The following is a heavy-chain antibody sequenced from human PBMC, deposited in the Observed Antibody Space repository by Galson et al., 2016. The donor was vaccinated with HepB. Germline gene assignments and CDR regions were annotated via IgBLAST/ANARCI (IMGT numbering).Heavy chain of an antibody. Sequence: SLRLSCAASRINFSGFPMHWVRQAPGKGLAWVAVISADESKKLYADSVMGRFTVSRDNSKNTLSLQMNSLRAEDTAVYYCARDRGFSDWLPIAAHYYGMDVWGLGTTVTVSS. CDR1: RINFSGFP. D-gene: IGHD3-9*01. V-gene: IGHV3-30*04. J-gene: IGHJ6*02. CDR2: ISADESKK. CDR3: ARDRGFSDWLPIAAHYYGMDV.